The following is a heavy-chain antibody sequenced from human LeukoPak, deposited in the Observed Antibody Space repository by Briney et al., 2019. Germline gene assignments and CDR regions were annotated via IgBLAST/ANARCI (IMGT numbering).Heavy chain of an antibody. D-gene: IGHD3-22*01. CDR1: GGSISSYY. Sequence: PSETLSLTCTVSGGSISSYYWSWIRQPPGKGLEWIGSIYYSGSTYYNPSLKSRVTISVDTSKNQFSLKLSSVTAADTAVYYCTKVGPEGTYYPYYFDYWGQGTLVTVSS. V-gene: IGHV4-59*12. J-gene: IGHJ4*02. CDR2: IYYSGST. CDR3: TKVGPEGTYYPYYFDY.